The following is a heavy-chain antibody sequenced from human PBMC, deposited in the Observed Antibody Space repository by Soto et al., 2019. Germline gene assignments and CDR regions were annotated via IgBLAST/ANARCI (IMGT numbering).Heavy chain of an antibody. J-gene: IGHJ4*02. CDR3: ARDMYSSSWYYFDY. CDR2: IYSGGST. Sequence: GGSLRLSCAASGFTVSSNYMSWVRQAPGKGLEWVSVIYSGGSTYYADSVKGRFTISRDNSKNTLYLQMNSLRAEDTAVYYCARDMYSSSWYYFDYWGQGTLVTVS. CDR1: GFTVSSNY. V-gene: IGHV3-53*01. D-gene: IGHD6-13*01.